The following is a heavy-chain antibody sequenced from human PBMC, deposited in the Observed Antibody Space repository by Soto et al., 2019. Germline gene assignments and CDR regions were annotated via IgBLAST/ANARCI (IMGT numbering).Heavy chain of an antibody. CDR1: GFTFSSYG. Sequence: QVQLVESGGGVVQPGRSLRLSCAASGFTFSSYGMHWVRQAPGKGLEWVAVISYDGSNKYYADSVKGRFTISRDNSKNTLYLQMNSLRAEETAVYYCAKESVSYQLLGPYYYYGMDVWGQGTTVTVSS. CDR2: ISYDGSNK. CDR3: AKESVSYQLLGPYYYYGMDV. V-gene: IGHV3-30*18. J-gene: IGHJ6*02. D-gene: IGHD2-2*01.